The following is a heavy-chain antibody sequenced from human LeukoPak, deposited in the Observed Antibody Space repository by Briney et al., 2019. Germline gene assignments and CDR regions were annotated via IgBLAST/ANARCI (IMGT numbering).Heavy chain of an antibody. V-gene: IGHV1-18*01. Sequence: ASVKVSCKASGYSFTSYRMNWVRQAPGQGLEWMGWISVDSGNTKFAQKFQGRVSMTTDTSTSTAYMDLRSLKSDDTAVYYCARDWGGKYQMLMPSFDYWGQGTLVTVSS. CDR3: ARDWGGKYQMLMPSFDY. CDR2: ISVDSGNT. D-gene: IGHD3-16*01. J-gene: IGHJ4*02. CDR1: GYSFTSYR.